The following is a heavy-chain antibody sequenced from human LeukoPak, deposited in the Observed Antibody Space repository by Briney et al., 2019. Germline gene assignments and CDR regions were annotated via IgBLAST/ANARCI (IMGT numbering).Heavy chain of an antibody. CDR2: IKQDGSEK. V-gene: IGHV3-7*01. Sequence: GGSLRLSCAASGFTFSSYEMNWVRQAPGKGLEWVANIKQDGSEKYYVDSVKGRFTISRDNAKNSLYLQMNSLRAEDTAVYYCARNQYSSYYYYYYYMDVWGKGTTVTVSS. CDR1: GFTFSSYE. J-gene: IGHJ6*03. CDR3: ARNQYSSYYYYYYYMDV. D-gene: IGHD6-6*01.